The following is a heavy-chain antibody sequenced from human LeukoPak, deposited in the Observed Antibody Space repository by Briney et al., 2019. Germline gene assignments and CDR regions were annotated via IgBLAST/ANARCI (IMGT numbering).Heavy chain of an antibody. V-gene: IGHV1-2*02. CDR1: GYTFTGYY. D-gene: IGHD3-10*01. CDR3: AKYYYGSGSYPT. Sequence: RASVKVSCKASGYTFTGYYMHWVRQAPGQGLEWMGWINPNSGGTNYAQKFQGRVTMTRDTSISTAYMELGRLRSDDTAVYYCAKYYYGSGSYPTWGQGTLVTVSS. CDR2: INPNSGGT. J-gene: IGHJ4*02.